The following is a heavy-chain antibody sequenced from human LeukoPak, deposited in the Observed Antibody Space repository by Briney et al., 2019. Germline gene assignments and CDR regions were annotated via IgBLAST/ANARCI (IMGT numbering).Heavy chain of an antibody. CDR3: ARDPRLAAASFDY. D-gene: IGHD6-13*01. J-gene: IGHJ4*02. CDR2: INPNSGGT. CDR1: GYTFTGYY. Sequence: GASVKVSCKASGYTFTGYYMHWVRQAPGQGLEWMGWINPNSGGTNYAQKFQGRVTMTRDTSISTAYMKLSSLRSEDTAVYYCARDPRLAAASFDYWGQGTLVTVSS. V-gene: IGHV1-2*02.